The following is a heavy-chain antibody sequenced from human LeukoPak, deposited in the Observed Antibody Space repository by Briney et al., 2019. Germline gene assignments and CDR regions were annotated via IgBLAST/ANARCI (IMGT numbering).Heavy chain of an antibody. J-gene: IGHJ4*02. Sequence: ASVKVSCKASGYTFTGYYMHWVRQAPGQGLEWMGRINPNSGGTNYAQKFQGRVTMTRDTSISTAHMELSRLRSDDTAVYYCARDHCSGGSCYYPGLYWGQGTLVTVSS. CDR1: GYTFTGYY. CDR2: INPNSGGT. D-gene: IGHD2-15*01. CDR3: ARDHCSGGSCYYPGLY. V-gene: IGHV1-2*06.